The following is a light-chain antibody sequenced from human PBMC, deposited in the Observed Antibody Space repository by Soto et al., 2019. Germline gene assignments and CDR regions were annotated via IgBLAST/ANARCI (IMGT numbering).Light chain of an antibody. CDR3: FSHRGGDSHV. CDR1: SSDVGGYNY. J-gene: IGLJ1*01. Sequence: QSALTQPASVSGSPGQSITISCTGTSSDVGGYNYVSWYQQHPGKAPKLMIYGVTNRPSGVSNRFSGSKTGNTASLTISGLQAEDEAYYYCFSHRGGDSHVFGTGTKLTVL. CDR2: GVT. V-gene: IGLV2-14*01.